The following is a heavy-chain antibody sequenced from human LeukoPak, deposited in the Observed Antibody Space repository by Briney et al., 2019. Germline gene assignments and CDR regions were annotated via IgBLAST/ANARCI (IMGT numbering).Heavy chain of an antibody. V-gene: IGHV4-59*01. CDR1: GGSISSYY. J-gene: IGHJ2*01. D-gene: IGHD2-2*01. CDR2: IYYSGST. CDR3: ARDVRCSSTSCDGTPDTTPNLYWYFDL. Sequence: SETLSLTCTVSGGSISSYYWSWIRQPPGKGLEWIGYIYYSGSTNYNPSLKSRVTISVDTSKNQFSLKLSSVTAADTAVYYCARDVRCSSTSCDGTPDTTPNLYWYFDLWGRGTLVTVSS.